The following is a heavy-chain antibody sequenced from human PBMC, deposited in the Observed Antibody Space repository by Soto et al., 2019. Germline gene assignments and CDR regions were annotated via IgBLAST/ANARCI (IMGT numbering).Heavy chain of an antibody. CDR1: GFTFSSYS. J-gene: IGHJ5*02. Sequence: EVQLVESGGGLVQPGGSLRLSCAASGFTFSSYSMNWVRQAPGKGLEWVSDISSSSSTIYYADSVKGRFTIARDNAKNSLYLQMNRRSDEDTAVYYCEGEAGTWKLPLNGFDPWGQGTLVTVSS. CDR3: EGEAGTWKLPLNGFDP. CDR2: ISSSSSTI. V-gene: IGHV3-48*02. D-gene: IGHD6-19*01.